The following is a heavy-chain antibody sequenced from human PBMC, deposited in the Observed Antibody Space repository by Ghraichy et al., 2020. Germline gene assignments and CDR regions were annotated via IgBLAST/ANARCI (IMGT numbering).Heavy chain of an antibody. CDR1: GYTFTSYA. CDR2: INTNTGNP. CDR3: ARDYRFLAGPLYGSGSNLYFDY. D-gene: IGHD3-10*01. J-gene: IGHJ4*02. Sequence: ASVKVSCKASGYTFTSYAMNWVRQAPGQGLEWMGWINTNTGNPTYAQGFTGRFVFSLDTSVSTAYLQISSLKAEDTAVYYCARDYRFLAGPLYGSGSNLYFDYWGQGTLVTVSS. V-gene: IGHV7-4-1*02.